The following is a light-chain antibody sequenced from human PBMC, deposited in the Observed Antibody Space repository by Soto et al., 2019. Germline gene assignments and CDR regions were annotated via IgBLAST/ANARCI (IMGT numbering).Light chain of an antibody. Sequence: DIQMTQSPFTLSASVGDRVTISCRAGQTISRWLAWYQHKPGKAPKLLIYKASTLQTGVPSRFSGSGSGTEVPLTISSQQPDDFATECCQQYSRYPWTCGQGTKVEIK. J-gene: IGKJ1*01. CDR3: QQYSRYPWT. CDR1: QTISRW. CDR2: KAS. V-gene: IGKV1-5*03.